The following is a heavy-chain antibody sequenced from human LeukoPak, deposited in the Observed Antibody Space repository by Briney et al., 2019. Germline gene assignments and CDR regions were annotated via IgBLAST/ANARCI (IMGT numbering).Heavy chain of an antibody. CDR1: GFTFSVSA. J-gene: IGHJ3*02. CDR2: IRGKANTYAT. Sequence: PGGSLRLSCAASGFTFSVSAMHWVRQASGKGLEWVGRIRGKANTYATAYAASVKGRFTISRDDSKNTAYLQMNSLKTEDTAVYYCTRLGNSSSWYTEDAFDIWGQGTVVTVSS. D-gene: IGHD6-13*01. CDR3: TRLGNSSSWYTEDAFDI. V-gene: IGHV3-73*01.